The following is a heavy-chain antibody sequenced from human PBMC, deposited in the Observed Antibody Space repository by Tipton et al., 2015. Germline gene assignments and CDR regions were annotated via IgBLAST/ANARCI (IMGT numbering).Heavy chain of an antibody. J-gene: IGHJ6*02. CDR1: GFTFSSYT. D-gene: IGHD3-10*01. Sequence: SLRLSCAASGFTFSSYTMSWVRQAPGEGLEWVSTISRRGVSTYYADSVKGRFTISRDNSKNTLNLQMNSLRAEDTAVYFCAKDRGYGSGSYLGGDYYYYAMDVWGQGTTVSVSS. V-gene: IGHV3-23*01. CDR3: AKDRGYGSGSYLGGDYYYYAMDV. CDR2: ISRRGVST.